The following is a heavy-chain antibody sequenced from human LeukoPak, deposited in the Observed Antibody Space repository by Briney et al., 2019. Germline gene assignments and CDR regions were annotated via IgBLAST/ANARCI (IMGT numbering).Heavy chain of an antibody. CDR1: GFVFSSYA. J-gene: IGHJ4*02. V-gene: IGHV3-23*01. D-gene: IGHD6-19*01. CDR2: ISGSGVNT. CDR3: AKDSAIAVAAYFDY. Sequence: GGSLRLSCAASGFVFSSYAMSWVRQAPGKGLEWVSGISGSGVNTNYADSVKGRFTISRDNSKNTLYLQMNSLRAEDTAIYCCAKDSAIAVAAYFDYWGQGTLVTVSS.